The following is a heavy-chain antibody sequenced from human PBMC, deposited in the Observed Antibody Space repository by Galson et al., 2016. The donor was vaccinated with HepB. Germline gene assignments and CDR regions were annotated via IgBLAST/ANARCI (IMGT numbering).Heavy chain of an antibody. D-gene: IGHD4-23*01. J-gene: IGHJ4*02. V-gene: IGHV3-48*03. Sequence: SLRLSCAASGFIFSTYDMTWVRQAPGKGLEWVSYISNSGDSIYYADSVKGRFTISRDNAKNSLYLQMNSLRAEDTAVYYCARAQTTVVTYIDNWGQGSLGTVSS. CDR1: GFIFSTYD. CDR3: ARAQTTVVTYIDN. CDR2: ISNSGDSI.